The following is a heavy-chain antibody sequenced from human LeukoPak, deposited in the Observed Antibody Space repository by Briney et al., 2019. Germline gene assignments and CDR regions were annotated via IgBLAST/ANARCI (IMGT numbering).Heavy chain of an antibody. CDR1: SGSISNYD. CDR3: ARLTSSWYQDWYFDL. CDR2: IYTSGST. V-gene: IGHV4-4*07. D-gene: IGHD6-13*01. J-gene: IGHJ2*01. Sequence: SETLSLTCTVSSGSISNYDWSWIRQPAGKGLEWIGRIYTSGSTNYDPSLKSRVTMSVDTSKKQFSLKLSSVTAADTAVYYCARLTSSWYQDWYFDLWGRGTLVTVSS.